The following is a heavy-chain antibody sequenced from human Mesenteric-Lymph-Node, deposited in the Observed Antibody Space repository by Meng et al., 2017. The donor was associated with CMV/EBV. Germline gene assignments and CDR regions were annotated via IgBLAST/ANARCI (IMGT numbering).Heavy chain of an antibody. Sequence: SGFTFSSYSMNWVRQAPGKGLEWVSSISSSSSYIYYADSVKGRFTISRDNAKNSLYLQMNSLRAEDTAVYYCARGVAAAGIGSFDIWGQGTMVTVSS. CDR2: ISSSSSYI. CDR3: ARGVAAAGIGSFDI. V-gene: IGHV3-21*01. J-gene: IGHJ3*02. D-gene: IGHD6-13*01. CDR1: GFTFSSYS.